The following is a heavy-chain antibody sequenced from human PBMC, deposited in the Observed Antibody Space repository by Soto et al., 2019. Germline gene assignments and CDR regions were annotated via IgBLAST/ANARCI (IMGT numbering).Heavy chain of an antibody. CDR2: ISYDGATQ. V-gene: IGHV3-30*18. CDR3: AKVEGGATANLFDY. CDR1: GLTFNTSG. J-gene: IGHJ4*02. Sequence: GGSLRLSCEVSGLTFNTSGMHWVRQAPGKGLEWLAVISYDGATQYYGDTVKGRFTISRDNSKNTLFLHMGRLRAEDTAVYYCAKVEGGATANLFDYWGQGTLVTVSS. D-gene: IGHD1-26*01.